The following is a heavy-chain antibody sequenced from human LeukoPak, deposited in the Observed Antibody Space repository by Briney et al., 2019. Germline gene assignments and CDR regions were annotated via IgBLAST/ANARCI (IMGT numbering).Heavy chain of an antibody. J-gene: IGHJ2*01. CDR3: ASRASSVTTRGWYFDL. CDR1: GYTFTGYY. CDR2: INPNSGGT. D-gene: IGHD4-17*01. V-gene: IGHV1-2*02. Sequence: ASVKVSCKASGYTFTGYYMHWVRQAPGQGLAWMGWINPNSGGTNYAQKFQGRVTMTRDTSISTAYMELSRLRSDDTAVYYCASRASSVTTRGWYFDLWGRGTLVTVSS.